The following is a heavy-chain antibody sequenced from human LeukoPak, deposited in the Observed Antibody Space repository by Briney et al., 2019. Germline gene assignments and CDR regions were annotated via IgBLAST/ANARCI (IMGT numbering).Heavy chain of an antibody. CDR3: ATHITMVRGIDAFDI. Sequence: GGSLRLSCAASVFTFSSYAMSWVRPTPGKGLEWVSTFSSSGGSTYYADSVKGRFTISRDNSKNTLYLQMNSLRAEDTAVYYCATHITMVRGIDAFDIWGQGTMVTVSS. D-gene: IGHD3-10*01. V-gene: IGHV3-23*01. J-gene: IGHJ3*02. CDR1: VFTFSSYA. CDR2: FSSSGGST.